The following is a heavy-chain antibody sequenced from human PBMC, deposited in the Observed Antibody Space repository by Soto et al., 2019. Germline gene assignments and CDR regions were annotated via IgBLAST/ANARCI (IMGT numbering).Heavy chain of an antibody. CDR3: ARTDCSSTSCYNYYYYGMDV. V-gene: IGHV1-3*01. J-gene: IGHJ6*02. CDR2: INPGNGDT. D-gene: IGHD2-2*01. Sequence: ASVKVSCKTSGYSFAKYGLHWVRQAPGQRLEWMGWINPGNGDTKYSQKFQGRVTITRDTSATTAYMELSSLRSEDSAVFYCARTDCSSTSCYNYYYYGMDVWGQGTTVTVSS. CDR1: GYSFAKYG.